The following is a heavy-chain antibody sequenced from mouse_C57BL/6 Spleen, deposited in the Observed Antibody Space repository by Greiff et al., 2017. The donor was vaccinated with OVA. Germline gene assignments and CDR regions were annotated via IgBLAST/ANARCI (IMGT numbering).Heavy chain of an antibody. J-gene: IGHJ2*01. D-gene: IGHD2-3*01. CDR2: IYPGSGNT. Sequence: QVQLQQSGAELVRPGASVKLSCKASGYTFTDYYINWVKQRPGQGLEWIARIYPGSGNTYYNEKFKGKATLTAEKSSSTAYMQLSSLTSEDSAVYFCARRYDGYFDYWGQGTTLTVSS. V-gene: IGHV1-76*01. CDR3: ARRYDGYFDY. CDR1: GYTFTDYY.